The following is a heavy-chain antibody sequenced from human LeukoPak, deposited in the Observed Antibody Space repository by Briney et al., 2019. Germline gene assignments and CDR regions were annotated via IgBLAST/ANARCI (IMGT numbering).Heavy chain of an antibody. CDR3: ARGEAYYGFWSGYYKLGNWLDP. CDR1: GGSISSYY. J-gene: IGHJ5*02. V-gene: IGHV4-59*01. CDR2: IYYSGST. D-gene: IGHD3-3*01. Sequence: SETLSLTCTVSGGSISSYYWSWIRQPPGKGLEWIGYIYYSGSTNYNPSLKSRVTISVDTSKNQFSLKLSSVTAAGTAVYYCARGEAYYGFWSGYYKLGNWLDPWGQGTLVTVSS.